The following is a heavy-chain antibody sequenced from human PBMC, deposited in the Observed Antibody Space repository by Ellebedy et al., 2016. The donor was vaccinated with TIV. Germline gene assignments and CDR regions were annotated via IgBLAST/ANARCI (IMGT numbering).Heavy chain of an antibody. V-gene: IGHV3-74*01. CDR2: IHSDGRTT. CDR1: GFSFSSYS. J-gene: IGHJ4*02. CDR3: VRDQMGSSYPFDY. Sequence: GESLKISCAAFGFSFSSYSMHWVRQAPGKGLVWVSRIHSDGRTTSYADSVKGRFTISRDSAKNMLYLQMNSLRAEDTAVFYCVRDQMGSSYPFDYWGQGTLVTVSP. D-gene: IGHD5-24*01.